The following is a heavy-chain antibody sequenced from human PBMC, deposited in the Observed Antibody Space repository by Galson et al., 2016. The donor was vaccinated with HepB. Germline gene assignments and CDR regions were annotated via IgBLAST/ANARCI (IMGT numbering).Heavy chain of an antibody. J-gene: IGHJ4*02. V-gene: IGHV3-9*01. CDR1: GFTFDDYA. CDR3: VKDLGQGWRSWGYFDY. D-gene: IGHD1-26*01. CDR2: IGWNGGST. Sequence: SLRLSCATSGFTFDDYAMHWVRQVPGKGLEWVSGIGWNGGSTGYADSVKGRFTVSRDNTKNALFLQMTSLRAEDTAIYYCVKDLGQGWRSWGYFDYWGQGKLVTGSS.